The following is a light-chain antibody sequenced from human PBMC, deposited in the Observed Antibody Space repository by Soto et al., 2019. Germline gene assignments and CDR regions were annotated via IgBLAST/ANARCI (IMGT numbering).Light chain of an antibody. J-gene: IGKJ4*01. Sequence: EIVMTQSPSTLSVSQGKRATLSCRASQSVSSNLAWYQQKPGQAPRLLIYGASTRATGIPARFSGSGSGTEFTLTISSLQSEDFAVYYCQQYNNWPPRATFGGGTKVDIK. CDR3: QQYNNWPPRAT. CDR1: QSVSSN. V-gene: IGKV3-15*01. CDR2: GAS.